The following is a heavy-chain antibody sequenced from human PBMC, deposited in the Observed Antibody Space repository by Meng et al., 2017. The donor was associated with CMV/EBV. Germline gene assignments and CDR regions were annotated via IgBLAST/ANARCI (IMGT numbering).Heavy chain of an antibody. Sequence: GRLGEVGGGVVQSGRSLRLSCADSGFTFSSYAMHWVRQAPGKGLEWVAVISYDGSNKYYAASVKGRFTISRDNSKNTLYLQMNSLRAEDTAVYYCARDSSSWYCDYWGQGTLVTVSS. CDR3: ARDSSSWYCDY. V-gene: IGHV3-30-3*01. J-gene: IGHJ4*02. CDR1: GFTFSSYA. CDR2: ISYDGSNK. D-gene: IGHD6-13*01.